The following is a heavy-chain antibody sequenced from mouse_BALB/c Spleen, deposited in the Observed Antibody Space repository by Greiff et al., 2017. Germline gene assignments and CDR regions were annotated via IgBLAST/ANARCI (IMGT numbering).Heavy chain of an antibody. CDR3: ARRDYGYGFAY. Sequence: EVKLVESGGGLVKPGGSLKLSCAASGFTFSDYYMYWVRQTPEKRLEWVATISDGGSYTYYPDSVKGRFTISRDNAKNNLYLQMSSLKSEDTAMYYCARRDYGYGFAYWGQGTLVTVSA. CDR2: ISDGGSYT. CDR1: GFTFSDYY. V-gene: IGHV5-4*02. J-gene: IGHJ3*01. D-gene: IGHD1-2*01.